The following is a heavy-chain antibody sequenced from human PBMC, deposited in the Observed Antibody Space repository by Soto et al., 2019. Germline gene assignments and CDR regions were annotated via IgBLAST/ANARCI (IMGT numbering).Heavy chain of an antibody. J-gene: IGHJ4*02. Sequence: GGSLRLSCTASGFTFSNYIMTWVRQARGKGLEWVSSLSSGSRYVYYADSVKGRFTISRDDAKNSVYLHMNSLRAEDAAVYYCVRGRSSRSYWGQGSRVTVSS. CDR2: LSSGSRYV. D-gene: IGHD3-16*02. CDR3: VRGRSSRSY. CDR1: GFTFSNYI. V-gene: IGHV3-21*06.